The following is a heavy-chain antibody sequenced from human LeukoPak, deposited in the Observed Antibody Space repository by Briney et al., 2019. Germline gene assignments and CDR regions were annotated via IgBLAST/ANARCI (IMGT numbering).Heavy chain of an antibody. CDR1: GFTFSSYA. Sequence: PGGSLRLSCAASGFTFSSYAMSWVRQAPGKGLEWVSAISGSGGSTYYADSVKGRFTISRDNSKNTLYLQMNSLRAEDTAVYYCAKVGSQLVRLCYFDYWGQGTLVTVSS. D-gene: IGHD6-6*01. V-gene: IGHV3-23*01. CDR3: AKVGSQLVRLCYFDY. CDR2: ISGSGGST. J-gene: IGHJ4*02.